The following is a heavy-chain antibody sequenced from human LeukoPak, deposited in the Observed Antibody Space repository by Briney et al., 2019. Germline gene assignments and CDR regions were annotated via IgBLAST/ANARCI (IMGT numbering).Heavy chain of an antibody. J-gene: IGHJ4*02. CDR3: TRDGGRGTFDY. CDR2: TYYRSAWYT. Sequence: SQTLSLTFAISGDXVSSNSVTWIWVRQSPSRGLEWLGRTYYRSAWYTNYAESVKSRISINAHTFKMQFSLQLSSVTPEDTAVYYCTRDGGRGTFDYWGQGTLVTVSS. V-gene: IGHV6-1*01. CDR1: GDXVSSNSVT. D-gene: IGHD3-16*01.